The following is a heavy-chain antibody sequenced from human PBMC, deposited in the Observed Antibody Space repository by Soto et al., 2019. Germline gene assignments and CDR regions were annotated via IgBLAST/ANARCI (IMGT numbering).Heavy chain of an antibody. CDR1: GHTFSNYG. J-gene: IGHJ4*02. CDR3: ARERRWEPLLY. Sequence: QVQLVQSGPEVKKPGASVKVSCKGSGHTFSNYGVTWVRQAPGQGLERLGWVSAYNRNTDYAQKFEDRATMTIDTSTNTAYLELRGLTPDDTAVYYCARERRWEPLLYWGQGTL. V-gene: IGHV1-18*01. D-gene: IGHD1-26*01. CDR2: VSAYNRNT.